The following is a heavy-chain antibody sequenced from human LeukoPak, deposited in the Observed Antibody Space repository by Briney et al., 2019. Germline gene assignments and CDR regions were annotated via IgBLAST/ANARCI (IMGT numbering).Heavy chain of an antibody. J-gene: IGHJ6*03. CDR3: ARQLRSSSWYGCYYYMDV. CDR1: GYSFTSYW. Sequence: GESLKISCKGSGYSFTSYWIGWVRQMPGKGLEWMGIIYPGDSDTRYSPSFQGQVTISADKSISTAYLQWSSLKASDTAMYYCARQLRSSSWYGCYYYMDVWGKGTTVTVSS. CDR2: IYPGDSDT. V-gene: IGHV5-51*01. D-gene: IGHD6-13*01.